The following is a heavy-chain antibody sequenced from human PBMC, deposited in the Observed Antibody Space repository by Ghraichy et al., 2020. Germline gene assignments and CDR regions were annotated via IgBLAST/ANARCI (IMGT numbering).Heavy chain of an antibody. Sequence: SETLSLTCTVSGGSISSSSYYWGWIRQPPGKGLEWIGSIYYSGSTYYNPSLKSRVTISVDTSKNQFSLKLSSVTAADTAVYYCARRIAVAAAVPFDYWGQGTLVTVSS. CDR2: IYYSGST. CDR1: GGSISSSSYY. V-gene: IGHV4-39*01. D-gene: IGHD6-19*01. J-gene: IGHJ4*02. CDR3: ARRIAVAAAVPFDY.